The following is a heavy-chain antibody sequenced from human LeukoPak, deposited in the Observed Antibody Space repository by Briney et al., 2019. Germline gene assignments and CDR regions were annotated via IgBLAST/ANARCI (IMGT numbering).Heavy chain of an antibody. J-gene: IGHJ4*02. Sequence: GGSLRFSCAASGFTFSSYTMNWVRQAPGMGLEWVSTISSGSHYIYYADSVKGRFTISRDNAKNSMYLQMNSLRAEDTAVYYCARGSLSSGSHYNDFWGQGTLVTVSS. D-gene: IGHD3-10*01. CDR1: GFTFSSYT. CDR2: ISSGSHYI. V-gene: IGHV3-21*01. CDR3: ARGSLSSGSHYNDF.